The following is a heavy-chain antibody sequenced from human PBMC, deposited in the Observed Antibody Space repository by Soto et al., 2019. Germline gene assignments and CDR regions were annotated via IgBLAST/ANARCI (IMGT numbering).Heavy chain of an antibody. D-gene: IGHD3-22*01. Sequence: EVQLVESGGGLVKPGGSLRLSCAASGFTFSSYSMNWVRQAPGKGLEWVSSISSRSSYIYYGDSVKGRFTISRDNAKNSLYLQMNSLRAEDTATYYGARVHYYDSSGFYLWGQGTLVTVSS. CDR2: ISSRSSYI. CDR3: ARVHYYDSSGFYL. J-gene: IGHJ4*02. V-gene: IGHV3-21*01. CDR1: GFTFSSYS.